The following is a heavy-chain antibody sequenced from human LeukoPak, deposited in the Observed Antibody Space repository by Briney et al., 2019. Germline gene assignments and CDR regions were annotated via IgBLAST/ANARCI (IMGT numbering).Heavy chain of an antibody. CDR1: GFTFSSYS. V-gene: IGHV3-21*01. CDR3: ASGYYDSSGYWYYYYYMDV. Sequence: PGGSLRLSCAASGFTFSSYSMNWVRQAPGKGLEWVSSISSSSSYIYYADSVKGRFTISRDNAKNSLYLQMSSLRAEDTAVYYCASGYYDSSGYWYYYYYMDVWGKGTTVTVSS. J-gene: IGHJ6*03. D-gene: IGHD3-22*01. CDR2: ISSSSSYI.